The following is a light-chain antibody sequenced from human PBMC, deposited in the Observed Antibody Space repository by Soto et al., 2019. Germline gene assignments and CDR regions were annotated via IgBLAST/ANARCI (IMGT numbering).Light chain of an antibody. CDR3: CSYAGSSTFYV. V-gene: IGLV2-23*01. J-gene: IGLJ1*01. CDR2: EGS. CDR1: SSDVGSYNL. Sequence: QSSLTQPASVSGSPGQSNTISCTGTSSDVGSYNLVSWYQQHPGKAPKLMIYEGSKRPSGVSNRFSGSKSGNTASLTISGLQAEDEADYYCCSYAGSSTFYVFGTGTKDTV.